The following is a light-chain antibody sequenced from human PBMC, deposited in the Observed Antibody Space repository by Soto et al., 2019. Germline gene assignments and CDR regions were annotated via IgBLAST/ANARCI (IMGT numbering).Light chain of an antibody. CDR2: AAS. CDR3: QQSYSTPRGFT. V-gene: IGKV1-39*01. CDR1: QSISSY. Sequence: DIQMTQSPSSLSASVGDRVTITCRASQSISSYLNWYQQKPGKAPKLLIYAASSLQSGVPSRFSGSGSGTVFTLTISSLQPEDFATYYCQQSYSTPRGFTFGPGTKVDIK. J-gene: IGKJ3*01.